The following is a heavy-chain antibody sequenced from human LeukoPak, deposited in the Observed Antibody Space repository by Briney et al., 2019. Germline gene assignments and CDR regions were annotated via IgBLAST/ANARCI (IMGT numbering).Heavy chain of an antibody. CDR3: ARDLVTVTKGFDI. CDR1: GDSFSSHY. Sequence: SETLSLTAAVSGDSFSSHYWTWIAQPPGRGLECIWYVSYIGTTNYNPSLRRRVPIPIDTSKIQFSLKLSSVTTADTAVYYCARDLVTVTKGFDIWGLGTMVSVSS. D-gene: IGHD4-17*01. J-gene: IGHJ3*02. CDR2: VSYIGTT. V-gene: IGHV4-59*11.